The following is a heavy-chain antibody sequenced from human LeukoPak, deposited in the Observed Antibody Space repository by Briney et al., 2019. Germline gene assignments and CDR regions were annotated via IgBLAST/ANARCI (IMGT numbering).Heavy chain of an antibody. CDR3: ARDSVGSYGYDY. CDR2: IWYDGSNK. D-gene: IGHD5-18*01. J-gene: IGHJ4*02. CDR1: GFTFSSYG. V-gene: IGHV3-33*01. Sequence: PGRSLRLSCAASGFTFSSYGMHWVRQAPGKGLEWVAVIWYDGSNKYYADSVKGRFTISRDNSKNTLYLQMNSLRAEDTAVYYCARDSVGSYGYDYWGQGTLVTVSS.